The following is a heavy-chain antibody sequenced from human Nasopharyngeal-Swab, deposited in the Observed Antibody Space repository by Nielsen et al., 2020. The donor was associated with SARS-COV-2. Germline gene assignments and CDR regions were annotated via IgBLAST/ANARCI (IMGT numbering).Heavy chain of an antibody. CDR2: LYYSGST. Sequence: SETLSLTCTVSGGSISSYYWSWIRQPPGKGLEWIGYLYYSGSTNYNPSLKSRVTISVDTSKNQFSLKLSSVTAADTAVYYCARVGYCSSTSCYPTALDAFDIWGQGTMVTVSS. V-gene: IGHV4-59*01. CDR1: GGSISSYY. J-gene: IGHJ3*02. CDR3: ARVGYCSSTSCYPTALDAFDI. D-gene: IGHD2-2*03.